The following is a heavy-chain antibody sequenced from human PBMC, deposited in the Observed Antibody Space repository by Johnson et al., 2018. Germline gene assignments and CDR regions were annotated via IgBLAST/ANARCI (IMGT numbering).Heavy chain of an antibody. J-gene: IGHJ6*03. CDR1: GGSISSDY. Sequence: QVQLQESGPGLVKPSETXSLTCTVSGGSISSDYWSWIRQPPGKGLEWIGYLYYTGSTSYNPPLKIRATISLDPSKTQFSLKVTSVTAADTAVYYCARASQYYYFYYYMDVWGKGTTVTV. CDR2: LYYTGST. V-gene: IGHV4-59*01. CDR3: ARASQYYYFYYYMDV.